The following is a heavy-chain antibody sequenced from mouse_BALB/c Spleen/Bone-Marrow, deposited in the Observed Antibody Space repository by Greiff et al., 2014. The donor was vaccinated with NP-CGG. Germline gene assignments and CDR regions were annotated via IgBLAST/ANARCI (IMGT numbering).Heavy chain of an antibody. CDR1: GYSFSGYY. D-gene: IGHD2-1*01. J-gene: IGHJ3*01. CDR3: ARYGNYEGFVY. CDR2: INPYNGAT. Sequence: DVQLQESGPELVKPGASVKISCKASGYSFSGYYMHWVKQSHVKSLEWIGRINPYNGATNYNQNFKDRANLTVDKSSSTAYMELHSLTSEDSAAFYCARYGNYEGFVYWGQGTLVTVSA. V-gene: IGHV1-31*01.